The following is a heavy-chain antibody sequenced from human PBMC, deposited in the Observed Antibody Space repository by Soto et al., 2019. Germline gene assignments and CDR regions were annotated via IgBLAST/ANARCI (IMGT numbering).Heavy chain of an antibody. CDR3: ARREATAGISPWFDP. J-gene: IGHJ5*02. V-gene: IGHV4-39*01. D-gene: IGHD6-13*01. CDR1: DGSINNYLYY. Sequence: NPSETLSLTCTVSDGSINNYLYYWAWIRQPPGRGLEWIGNINDSGSTYYNPSLKSRVTMSVDTSKNQFSLRLSSVTAADTALYYCARREATAGISPWFDPWGQGTLVTASS. CDR2: INDSGST.